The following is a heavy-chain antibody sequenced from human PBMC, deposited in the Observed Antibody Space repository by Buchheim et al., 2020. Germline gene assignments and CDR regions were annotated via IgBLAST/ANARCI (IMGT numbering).Heavy chain of an antibody. V-gene: IGHV3-7*01. CDR2: IKQDGSEK. CDR1: GFTFSSYW. J-gene: IGHJ2*01. Sequence: EVQLVESGGGLVQPGGSLRLSCAASGFTFSSYWMSWVRQAPGKGLEWVANIKQDGSEKSYVASMKGRFTISRDNAKNSLSVKMNSLRAEDTAVYYCARTIGWNWYFDLWGRGTL. CDR3: ARTIGWNWYFDL. D-gene: IGHD4/OR15-4a*01.